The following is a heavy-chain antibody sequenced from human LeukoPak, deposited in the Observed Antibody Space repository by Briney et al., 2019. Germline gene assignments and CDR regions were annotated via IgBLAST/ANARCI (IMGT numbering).Heavy chain of an antibody. D-gene: IGHD4-17*01. CDR2: ISSSSSYT. Sequence: QTGGSLRLSCAASGFTFSSYAVSWVRQAPGKGLEWVSYISSSSSYTNYADSVKGRFTISRDNAKNSLYLQMNSLRAEDTAVYYCAREALRSGKRGYYFDYWGQGTLVTVSS. CDR3: AREALRSGKRGYYFDY. J-gene: IGHJ4*02. CDR1: GFTFSSYA. V-gene: IGHV3-48*04.